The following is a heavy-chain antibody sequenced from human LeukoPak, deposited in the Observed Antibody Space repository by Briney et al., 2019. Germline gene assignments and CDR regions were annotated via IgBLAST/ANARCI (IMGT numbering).Heavy chain of an antibody. Sequence: PGRSLRLSCAASGFTFSSYAMHWVRQAPGKGLEWVAVISYDGSNKYYADSVKGRFTISRDNAKNSLYLQMNSLRAEDTAVYYCARDLGCSSTSCYDQYFDYWGQGTLVTVSS. D-gene: IGHD2-2*01. V-gene: IGHV3-30*07. J-gene: IGHJ4*02. CDR1: GFTFSSYA. CDR3: ARDLGCSSTSCYDQYFDY. CDR2: ISYDGSNK.